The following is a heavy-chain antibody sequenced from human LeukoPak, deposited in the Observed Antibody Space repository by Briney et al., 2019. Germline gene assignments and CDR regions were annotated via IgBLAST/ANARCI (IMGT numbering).Heavy chain of an antibody. D-gene: IGHD6-13*01. V-gene: IGHV3-48*03. CDR3: ARGIAAAGYHAFDI. CDR1: GFTFWNYA. Sequence: GGSLRLSCAASGFTFWNYAMNWVRQAPGKGLEWVSYISSSGSTIYYADSVKGRFTISRDNAKNSLYLQMNSLRAEDTAVYYCARGIAAAGYHAFDIWGQGTMVTVSS. CDR2: ISSSGSTI. J-gene: IGHJ3*02.